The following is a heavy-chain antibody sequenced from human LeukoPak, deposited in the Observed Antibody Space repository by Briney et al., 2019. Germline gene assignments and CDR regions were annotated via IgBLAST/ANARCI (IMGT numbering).Heavy chain of an antibody. V-gene: IGHV3-48*02. CDR2: ISSSSSTI. D-gene: IGHD3-9*01. J-gene: IGHJ4*02. CDR1: GFTFSSYS. Sequence: GGSLRLSCAASGFTFSSYSMNWVRQAPGKGLEWVAYISSSSSTIYYADSVKGRFTISRDNAKNSLFLQMDSLRDEDTAVYYCARGAILTGHFDYWGQGTLVTVSS. CDR3: ARGAILTGHFDY.